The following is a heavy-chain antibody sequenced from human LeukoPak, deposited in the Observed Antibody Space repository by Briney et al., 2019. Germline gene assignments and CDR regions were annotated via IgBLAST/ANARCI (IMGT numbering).Heavy chain of an antibody. V-gene: IGHV3-23*01. D-gene: IGHD6-25*01. J-gene: IGHJ4*02. CDR3: AKDPPGVAAAASDY. CDR2: ISGSGGST. CDR1: GFAYSSYA. Sequence: GGSLRLSCAASGFAYSSYALSWVRQAPGKGLEWVSAISGSGGSTYYADSVKGRFTISRDNSKNTLYLQMNSLRAEDTAVYYCAKDPPGVAAAASDYWGEGTLVTVSS.